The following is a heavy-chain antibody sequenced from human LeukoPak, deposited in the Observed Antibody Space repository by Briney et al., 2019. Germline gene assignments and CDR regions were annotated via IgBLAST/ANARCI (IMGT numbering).Heavy chain of an antibody. CDR2: ISSSSSYI. J-gene: IGHJ5*02. Sequence: GGSLRLSCAASGFTFSSYSMNWVRQAPGKGLEWVSSISSSSSYIYYADSVKGRFTISRDNAKNSLYLQMNSLRVEDTAVYYCARDSRITIFGVVIIPFDPWGQGTLVTVSS. D-gene: IGHD3-3*01. V-gene: IGHV3-21*01. CDR3: ARDSRITIFGVVIIPFDP. CDR1: GFTFSSYS.